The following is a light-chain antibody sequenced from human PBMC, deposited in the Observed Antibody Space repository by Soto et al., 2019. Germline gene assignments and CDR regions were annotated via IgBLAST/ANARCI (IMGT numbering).Light chain of an antibody. J-gene: IGLJ2*01. CDR3: AAWDDSLSGHVV. CDR2: AND. V-gene: IGLV1-44*01. CDR1: SSNIGSNA. Sequence: QSVLTQSPSTSRTPGQRVTISCSGSSSNIGSNAVNWYQQLPGTAPRLVIYANDQRPSGVPARFSGSESGTSASLAISGLQSEDEAVDYCAAWDDSLSGHVVFGGGTQLTVL.